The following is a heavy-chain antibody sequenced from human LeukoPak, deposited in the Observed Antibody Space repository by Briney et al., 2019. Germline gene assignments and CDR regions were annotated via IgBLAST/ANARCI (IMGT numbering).Heavy chain of an antibody. J-gene: IGHJ4*02. CDR3: ARERGLGVISPYIDY. D-gene: IGHD2-21*01. CDR1: GGSISSSSYY. Sequence: SETLSLTCTVSGGSISSSSYYWGWIRQPPGKGLEWIGNIYYSGSTHYNPSLKSRVTISVDTSKNQFSLKLSSVTAADTAVYSCARERGLGVISPYIDYWGQGTQVTVSS. CDR2: IYYSGST. V-gene: IGHV4-39*02.